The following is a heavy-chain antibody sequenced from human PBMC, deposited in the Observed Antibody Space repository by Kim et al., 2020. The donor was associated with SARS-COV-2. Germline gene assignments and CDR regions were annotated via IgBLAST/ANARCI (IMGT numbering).Heavy chain of an antibody. CDR3: ARAKPDYGPGTYIFDY. CDR1: GLTFSNYV. Sequence: GGSLRLSCSDSGLTFSNYVMHWVRQAPGKGLEWVAVISYDGSNKYYTDSVKGRFTISRDNSKNTLFLQMNSLRTEDTALYFCARAKPDYGPGTYIFDYWG. CDR2: ISYDGSNK. D-gene: IGHD3-10*01. J-gene: IGHJ4*01. V-gene: IGHV3-30*14.